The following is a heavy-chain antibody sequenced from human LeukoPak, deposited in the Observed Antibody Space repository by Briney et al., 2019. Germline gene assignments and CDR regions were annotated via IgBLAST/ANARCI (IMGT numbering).Heavy chain of an antibody. D-gene: IGHD3-22*01. Sequence: GGSLRLSCAASGFTFDDYAMHWVRQAPGKGLEWVSSISWNSVSIGYAGSVRGRFTISRDNAKNSLYLQMNSLRAEDTALYYCAKGHSSGYYYFDYWGQGTLVTVSS. V-gene: IGHV3-9*01. J-gene: IGHJ4*02. CDR2: ISWNSVSI. CDR3: AKGHSSGYYYFDY. CDR1: GFTFDDYA.